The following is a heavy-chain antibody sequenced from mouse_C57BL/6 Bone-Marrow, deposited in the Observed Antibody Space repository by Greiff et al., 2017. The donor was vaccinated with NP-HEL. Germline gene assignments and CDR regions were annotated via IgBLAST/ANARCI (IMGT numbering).Heavy chain of an antibody. CDR2: INPSNGGT. J-gene: IGHJ4*01. Sequence: QVQLQQPGTELVKPGASVKLSCKASGYTFTSYWMHWVKQRPGQGLEWIGNINPSNGGTNYNEKFKSKATLTVDKSSSTAYMQLSSLTSEDSAVYYCARRVMVTTASDYYAMDYWGQGTSVTVSS. CDR3: ARRVMVTTASDYYAMDY. V-gene: IGHV1-53*01. CDR1: GYTFTSYW. D-gene: IGHD2-2*01.